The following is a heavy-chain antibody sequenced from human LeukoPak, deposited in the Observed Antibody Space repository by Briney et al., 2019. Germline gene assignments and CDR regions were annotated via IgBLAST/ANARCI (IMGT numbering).Heavy chain of an antibody. Sequence: SETLSLTCAVYGGSFSGYYWTWIRQSPGKGLEWIGDINHRGSTNYNPSLKRRVTISLDTSKNQCSLKLSSVTAADTAVYYCAKSLYGSGSYYNWFDPWGQGTLVTISS. D-gene: IGHD3-10*01. V-gene: IGHV4-34*01. CDR1: GGSFSGYY. CDR3: AKSLYGSGSYYNWFDP. J-gene: IGHJ5*02. CDR2: INHRGST.